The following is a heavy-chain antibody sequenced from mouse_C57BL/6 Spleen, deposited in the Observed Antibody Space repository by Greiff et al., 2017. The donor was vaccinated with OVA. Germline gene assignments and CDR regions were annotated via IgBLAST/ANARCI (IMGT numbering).Heavy chain of an antibody. J-gene: IGHJ4*01. V-gene: IGHV5-4*03. Sequence: EVKLVESGGGLVKPGGSLKLSCAASGFTFSSYAMSWVRQTPETRLAWVATISDGGSYTYYPDPVKGRFPISRDNAKNNLYLQMSHLKSEDTAMYYCARSNYDAMDYWGQGTSVTVSS. CDR3: ARSNYDAMDY. CDR2: ISDGGSYT. CDR1: GFTFSSYA. D-gene: IGHD2-5*01.